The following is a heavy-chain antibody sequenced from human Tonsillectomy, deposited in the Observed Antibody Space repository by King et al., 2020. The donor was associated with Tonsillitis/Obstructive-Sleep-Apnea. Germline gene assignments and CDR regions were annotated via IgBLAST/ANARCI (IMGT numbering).Heavy chain of an antibody. J-gene: IGHJ6*03. CDR3: AVGAKYYYYFMDV. CDR2: INHIGST. D-gene: IGHD1-26*01. Sequence: VQLPQWGAGLLKPSETLSLTCAVYGGSFSGYSWSWIRQPPGKGLEWIGEINHIGSTNYNPSLKSRVIISVDMSKNQLSLKLTSVTAADTAVYYCAVGAKYYYYFMDVWGKGTTVTVSS. CDR1: GGSFSGYS. V-gene: IGHV4-34*01.